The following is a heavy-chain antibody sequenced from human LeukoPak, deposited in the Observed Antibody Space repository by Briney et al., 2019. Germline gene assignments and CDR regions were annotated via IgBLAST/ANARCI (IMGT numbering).Heavy chain of an antibody. V-gene: IGHV3-21*01. CDR1: GFTFSSYS. Sequence: GGSLRLSCAASGFTFSSYSMNWVRQAPGKGLEWVASISSSSSYIYYADSVKGRFTISRDNPKNSLYLQMNSLRAEDTAVYYCARDDVVVPAAKPGLDYWGQGTLVTVSS. CDR2: ISSSSSYI. CDR3: ARDDVVVPAAKPGLDY. D-gene: IGHD2-2*01. J-gene: IGHJ4*02.